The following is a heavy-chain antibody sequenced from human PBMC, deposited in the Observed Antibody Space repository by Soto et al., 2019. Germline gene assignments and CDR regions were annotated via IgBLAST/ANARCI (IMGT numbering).Heavy chain of an antibody. Sequence: QVQLVESGGGVVQPGRSLRLSCAASGFTFSSYAMHWVRQAPGKGLEWVAVISYDGSNKYYADSVKGRFTIYRDNSKNALYLQMNRLRDEDTAVYYCARDVLDAFDIWGQGTMVTVSS. CDR1: GFTFSSYA. CDR3: ARDVLDAFDI. CDR2: ISYDGSNK. D-gene: IGHD2-15*01. V-gene: IGHV3-30-3*01. J-gene: IGHJ3*02.